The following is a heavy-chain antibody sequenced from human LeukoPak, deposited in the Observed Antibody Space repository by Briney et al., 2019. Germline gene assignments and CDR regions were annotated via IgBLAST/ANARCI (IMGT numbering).Heavy chain of an antibody. J-gene: IGHJ4*02. D-gene: IGHD1-26*01. CDR3: ARGELLRRTFDY. CDR1: GDSVSSGSYY. Sequence: SETLSLTCTVSGDSVSSGSYYWSWIRQPSGKGLEWIGYIYYSGSTNYNPSLKSRVTISVDTSKNQFSLKLSSVTAADTAVYYCARGELLRRTFDYWGQGTLVTVSS. V-gene: IGHV4-61*01. CDR2: IYYSGST.